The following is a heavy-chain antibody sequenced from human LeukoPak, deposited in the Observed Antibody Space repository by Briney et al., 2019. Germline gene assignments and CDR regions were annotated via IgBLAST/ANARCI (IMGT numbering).Heavy chain of an antibody. D-gene: IGHD4-11*01. CDR1: GVSPCGYI. CDR2: IYYSGST. J-gene: IGHJ5*02. Sequence: PETLSLTPALSGVSPCGYIWSSSCQPPEGGVERGGYIYYSGSTNYNPSHKSRVTISVDTSKNQCSLKLRSVTAADTAVYYCARGSRLTTKPRFDRWGGGSLVTVCS. V-gene: IGHV4-59*01. CDR3: ARGSRLTTKPRFDR.